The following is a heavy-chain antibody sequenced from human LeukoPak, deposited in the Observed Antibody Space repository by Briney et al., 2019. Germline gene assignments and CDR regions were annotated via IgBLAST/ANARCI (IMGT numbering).Heavy chain of an antibody. CDR1: GFTFSSYA. J-gene: IGHJ3*02. D-gene: IGHD3-9*01. V-gene: IGHV3-30-3*02. CDR2: ISYDGSNK. Sequence: GGSLRLSCAASGFTFSSYAMHWVRQAPGKGLEWVAVISYDGSNKYYADSVKGRFTISRDNSKNTLYLQMNSLRAEDTAVYYCAKRDILTGYSRLQAFDIWGQGTMVTVSS. CDR3: AKRDILTGYSRLQAFDI.